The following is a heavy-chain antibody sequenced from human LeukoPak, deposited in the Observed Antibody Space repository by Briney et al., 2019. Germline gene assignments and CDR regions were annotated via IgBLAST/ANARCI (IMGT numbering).Heavy chain of an antibody. CDR1: GFTFSTFV. CDR2: IFPSGGEI. CDR3: AAYRQVLLPFES. D-gene: IGHD5-18*01. J-gene: IGHJ4*02. V-gene: IGHV3-23*01. Sequence: GGSLRLSCAASGFTFSTFVMLWVRQPPGKGLEWVSSIFPSGGEIHYADSVRGRFTISRDNSKSILYLQMNSLSAEDTAIYYCAAYRQVLLPFESWGQGTLVTVSS.